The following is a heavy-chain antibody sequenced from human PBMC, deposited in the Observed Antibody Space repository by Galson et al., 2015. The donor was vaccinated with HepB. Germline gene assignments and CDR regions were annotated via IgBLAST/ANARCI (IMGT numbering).Heavy chain of an antibody. V-gene: IGHV3-23*01. J-gene: IGHJ4*02. Sequence: SLRLSCAASGFTFSSYAMHWVRRAPGKGLEWVSAISGSGGSTYYADSVKGRFTVSRDNSKNTLYLQMNSLRAEDTAVYYCAKDRLMGLRLGELSNYFDYWGQGTLVTVSS. CDR1: GFTFSSYA. D-gene: IGHD3-16*02. CDR2: ISGSGGST. CDR3: AKDRLMGLRLGELSNYFDY.